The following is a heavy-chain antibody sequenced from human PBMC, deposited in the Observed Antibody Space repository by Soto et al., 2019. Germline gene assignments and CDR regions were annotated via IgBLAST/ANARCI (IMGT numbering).Heavy chain of an antibody. V-gene: IGHV3-21*01. CDR1: GFTFSSYA. D-gene: IGHD5-18*01. J-gene: IGHJ4*02. CDR2: ISSSSSYI. CDR3: ARAEWIQLWLPDY. Sequence: GGSLRLSCAASGFTFSSYAMKLVRQAPGKGLEWVSFISSSSSYIYYADSVKGRFTISRDNAKNSLYLQMNSLRAEDTAVYYCARAEWIQLWLPDYWGQGTLVTVSS.